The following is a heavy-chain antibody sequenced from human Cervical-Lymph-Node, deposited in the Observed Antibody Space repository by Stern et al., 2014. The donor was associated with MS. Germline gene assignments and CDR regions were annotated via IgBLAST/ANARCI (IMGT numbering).Heavy chain of an antibody. CDR2: ISSSSSTI. J-gene: IGHJ1*01. D-gene: IGHD3-22*01. CDR3: ARDLQPDYYDSSGFRYFQH. V-gene: IGHV3-48*02. Sequence: EVQLVQSGGGLVQPGGSLRLSCAASGFTFSSYSMNWVRQAPGKGLEWVSYISSSSSTIYYADSVKGRFTISRDNAKNSLYLQMNSLRDEDTAVYYCARDLQPDYYDSSGFRYFQHWGQGTLVTVSS. CDR1: GFTFSSYS.